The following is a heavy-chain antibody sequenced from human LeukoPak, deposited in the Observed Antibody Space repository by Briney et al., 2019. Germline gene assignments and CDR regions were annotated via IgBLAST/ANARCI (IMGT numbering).Heavy chain of an antibody. Sequence: PGGSLRLSCAASGFTFSSYSMNWVRQAPGKGLEWVSSISSSSSYIYYADSVKGRFTISRDNAKNSLYLQMNSLRAEDTAVYYCARSDYCSSTSCYKGGINWFDPWGQGTLVTVSS. CDR1: GFTFSSYS. J-gene: IGHJ5*02. CDR2: ISSSSSYI. D-gene: IGHD2-2*02. V-gene: IGHV3-21*01. CDR3: ARSDYCSSTSCYKGGINWFDP.